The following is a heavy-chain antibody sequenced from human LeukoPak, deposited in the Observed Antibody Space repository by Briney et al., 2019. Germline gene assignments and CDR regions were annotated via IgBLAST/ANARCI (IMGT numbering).Heavy chain of an antibody. V-gene: IGHV4-34*01. J-gene: IGHJ4*02. D-gene: IGHD2-15*01. Sequence: PSETLSLTCAVCGGSFSGYFWSWSRQPPGKGLEWIGEINHSGSTNYNPSLKSRVTISVDTSKNQFSLKLSSVTAAGTAVYYCARALGYCSGGSCYYGYWGQGTLFTVSS. CDR3: ARALGYCSGGSCYYGY. CDR2: INHSGST. CDR1: GGSFSGYF.